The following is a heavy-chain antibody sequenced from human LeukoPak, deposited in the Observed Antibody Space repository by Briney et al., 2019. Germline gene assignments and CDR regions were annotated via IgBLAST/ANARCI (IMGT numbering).Heavy chain of an antibody. D-gene: IGHD2-21*02. CDR1: GGSISSTSYY. V-gene: IGHV4-39*07. J-gene: IGHJ1*01. Sequence: PSETLSLTCTVSGGSISSTSYYWGWIRQPPGKGLEWIGSIYYSGSTYYNPSLKSRVTISVDTSKNQFSLKLSSVTAADTAVYYCARVLDCGGDCYAFYEAEYFQHWGQGTLVTVSS. CDR2: IYYSGST. CDR3: ARVLDCGGDCYAFYEAEYFQH.